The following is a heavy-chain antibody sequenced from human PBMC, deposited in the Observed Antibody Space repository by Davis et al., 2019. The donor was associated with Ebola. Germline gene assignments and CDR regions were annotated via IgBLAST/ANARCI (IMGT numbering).Heavy chain of an antibody. CDR1: GFTFSSYA. CDR3: ARGLFWSGLDV. V-gene: IGHV4-34*01. D-gene: IGHD1-1*01. Sequence: ESLKISCAASGFTFSSYAMSWVRQPPGKGLEWIGEINHSGSTNYNPSLKSRVSMSVDTSKKQFSLKVTSVTAADTAVYYCARGLFWSGLDVWGQGTTVTVSS. CDR2: INHSGST. J-gene: IGHJ6*02.